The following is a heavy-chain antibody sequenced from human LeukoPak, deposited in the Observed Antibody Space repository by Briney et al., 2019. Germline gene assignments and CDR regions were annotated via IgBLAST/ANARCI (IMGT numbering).Heavy chain of an antibody. J-gene: IGHJ4*02. CDR2: ISGSSSYI. CDR1: GFTFSSYS. Sequence: PGGSLRLSCAASGFTFSSYSMNWVRQAPGKGLEWVSSISGSSSYIYYADSLKGRFTISRHNAKNSLYLQMNSLRAEDTALYYCAATYSGNWEFDYWGQGTLVTVSS. CDR3: AATYSGNWEFDY. V-gene: IGHV3-21*04. D-gene: IGHD1-26*01.